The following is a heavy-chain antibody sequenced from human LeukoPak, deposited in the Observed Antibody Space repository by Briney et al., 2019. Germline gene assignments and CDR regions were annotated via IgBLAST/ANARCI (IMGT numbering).Heavy chain of an antibody. J-gene: IGHJ6*03. CDR1: GFTFSSYD. D-gene: IGHD2-2*01. CDR3: AKRGNPAVGHHYLDV. V-gene: IGHV3-23*01. CDR2: ITLSGANT. Sequence: PGGSLRLSCAASGFTFSSYDMSWVRQAPGKGLEWVSSITLSGANTFYADSVMGRFTISRDNSKNTLYLQMNSLRAGDTAVYFCAKRGNPAVGHHYLDVWGKGTTVTVSS.